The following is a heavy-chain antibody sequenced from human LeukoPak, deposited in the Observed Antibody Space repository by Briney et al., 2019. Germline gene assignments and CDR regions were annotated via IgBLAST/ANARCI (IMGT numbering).Heavy chain of an antibody. CDR2: IYPGDSDT. CDR1: GYTFTNYW. V-gene: IGHV5-51*01. D-gene: IGHD3-10*01. CDR3: ARRPTVVRGRGMDV. Sequence: GESLKISCQGSGYTFTNYWIVRVRQMPGKGLEWMGIIYPGDSDTRYSPSFQGQVTISADKSINTAYLQWSSLKASDTAMYFCARRPTVVRGRGMDVWGQGTTVTVSS. J-gene: IGHJ6*02.